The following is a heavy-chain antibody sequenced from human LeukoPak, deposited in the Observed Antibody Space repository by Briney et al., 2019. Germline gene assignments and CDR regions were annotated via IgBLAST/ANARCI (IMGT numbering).Heavy chain of an antibody. J-gene: IGHJ4*02. D-gene: IGHD3-10*01. CDR1: GFTFTNYA. CDR2: ISGSGGST. V-gene: IGHV3-23*01. CDR3: AACHGSGSSYLQAADY. Sequence: GGSLRPACAASGFTFTNYAMTWVRQAPGKGLEWVSAISGSGGSTYYTDSVKGRFTISRDNFKNTLYLQMNSLRVEDTAVYYCAACHGSGSSYLQAADYWGQGTLVTVSS.